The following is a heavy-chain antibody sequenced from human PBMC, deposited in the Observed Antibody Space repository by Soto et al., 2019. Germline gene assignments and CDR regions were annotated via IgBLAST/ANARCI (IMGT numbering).Heavy chain of an antibody. CDR3: ARRYGGTFDY. V-gene: IGHV4-59*08. D-gene: IGHD2-15*01. J-gene: IGHJ4*02. Sequence: QVQLQESGPGLVKPSETLSLTCTVSGGSISSYYWSWIRQPPGKGLEWIWYIYYSGSTNYNPSLMSRVTISVDTSKNQFSLKLSSVTAADTAVYYCARRYGGTFDYWGQGTLVTVSS. CDR2: IYYSGST. CDR1: GGSISSYY.